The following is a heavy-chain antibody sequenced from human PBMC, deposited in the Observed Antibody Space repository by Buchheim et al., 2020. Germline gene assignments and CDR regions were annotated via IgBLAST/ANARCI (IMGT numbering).Heavy chain of an antibody. CDR3: SVLSYYYYYMDV. CDR1: GFTFSSYE. V-gene: IGHV3-48*03. D-gene: IGHD4/OR15-4a*01. Sequence: EVQLVESGGGLVQPGGSLRISCAASGFTFSSYEMNWVRQAPGKGLEWVSYISSTGITIHYADSVQGRFTISRDNARNSLYLQMNSLRAEDTAVYYCSVLSYYYYYMDVWGKGTT. CDR2: ISSTGITI. J-gene: IGHJ6*03.